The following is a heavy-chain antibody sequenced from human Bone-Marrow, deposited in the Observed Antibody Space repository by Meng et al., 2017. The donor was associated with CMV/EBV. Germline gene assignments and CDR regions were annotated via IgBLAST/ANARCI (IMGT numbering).Heavy chain of an antibody. CDR1: GYTFTSYD. Sequence: ASVKVSCKASGYTFTSYDINWVRQATGQGLEWMGWINPDSGNSGYAQKFQGRVTITRNTSISTAYMELSSLRSEDTAVYYRAAGPLTVTWRGYNYYGMDVWGQGTTVTVSS. CDR3: AAGPLTVTWRGYNYYGMDV. CDR2: INPDSGNS. J-gene: IGHJ6*02. D-gene: IGHD4-11*01. V-gene: IGHV1-8*03.